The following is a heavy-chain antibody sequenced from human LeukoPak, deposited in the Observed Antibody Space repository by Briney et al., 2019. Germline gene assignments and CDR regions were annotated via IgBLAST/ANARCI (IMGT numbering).Heavy chain of an antibody. V-gene: IGHV1-46*01. J-gene: IGHJ4*02. D-gene: IGHD3-9*01. CDR3: ARSDPLTGSPLFY. CDR2: INPFAGDT. Sequence: ASVKVSCKASGYTFTSYYMHWVRQAPGQGLEWMGIINPFAGDTNYAQKFQGRVTMTRDTSTNTVSMELNSLRSEDTALYYCARSDPLTGSPLFYWGQGTLVTVSS. CDR1: GYTFTSYY.